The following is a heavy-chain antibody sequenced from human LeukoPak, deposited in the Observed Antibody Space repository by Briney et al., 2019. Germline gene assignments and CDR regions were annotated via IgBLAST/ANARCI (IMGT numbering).Heavy chain of an antibody. CDR2: MSGSASDT. CDR1: GFTISNYA. Sequence: PGGSLRLSCTASGFTISNYAMYWVRQAPGKGLEWVSTMSGSASDTYYSDSVKGRFTISRDNSKNTLYLQMNCLRAEDTALYYCAKGNYDWYLTYVGYWGQGTLVTVSS. CDR3: AKGNYDWYLTYVGY. J-gene: IGHJ4*02. V-gene: IGHV3-23*01. D-gene: IGHD3-9*01.